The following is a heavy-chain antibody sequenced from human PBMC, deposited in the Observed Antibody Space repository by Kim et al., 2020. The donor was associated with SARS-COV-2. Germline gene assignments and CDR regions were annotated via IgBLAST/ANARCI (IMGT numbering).Heavy chain of an antibody. CDR3: ATGIAVAGHYYYYGMDV. Sequence: LKSRVTISVDTSKNQFSLKLSSVTAADTAVYYCATGIAVAGHYYYYGMDVWGQGTTVTVSS. V-gene: IGHV4-39*01. D-gene: IGHD6-19*01. J-gene: IGHJ6*02.